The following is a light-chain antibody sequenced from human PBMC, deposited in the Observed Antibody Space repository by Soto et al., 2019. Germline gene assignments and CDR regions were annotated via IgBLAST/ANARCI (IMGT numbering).Light chain of an antibody. CDR2: SVS. Sequence: IEVTQSPSSLASSVGGRFTIRCRASQSIGKHLNWYQQKPGKAPKFLIYSVSSLQSGVPSRFSGSGSGTDFTLTINSLQPEDFATYYCQQGYTSSITFGQGTRLEIK. J-gene: IGKJ5*01. CDR3: QQGYTSSIT. CDR1: QSIGKH. V-gene: IGKV1-39*01.